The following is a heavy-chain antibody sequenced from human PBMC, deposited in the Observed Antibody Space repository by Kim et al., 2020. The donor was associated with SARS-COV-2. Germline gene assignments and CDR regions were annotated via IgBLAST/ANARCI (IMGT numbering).Heavy chain of an antibody. CDR1: GFTFGSYG. J-gene: IGHJ1*01. D-gene: IGHD2-2*01. V-gene: IGHV3-33*01. CDR2: IWNYGSNK. CDR3: AGDFAVAEAVPAAV. Sequence: GGSLRLSCAASGFTFGSYGMHWVRQAPGKGLGWVAVIWNYGSNKYYADSVKGRFTISRDNSKNTLYLQMNSLRAEDTAVYYCAGDFAVAEAVPAAVWGQG.